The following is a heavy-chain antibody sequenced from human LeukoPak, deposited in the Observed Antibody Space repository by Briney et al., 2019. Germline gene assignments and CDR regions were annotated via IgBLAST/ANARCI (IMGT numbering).Heavy chain of an antibody. CDR3: ASSPAYYYYGMDV. V-gene: IGHV4-4*07. Sequence: PSETLSLTCTVSGGSISGYYWSWIRQPAGKGLEWIGRIYTSGSTNYNPSLKSRVTMSVATSKNQFSLKLSSVTAADTAVYYCASSPAYYYYGMDVWGQGTTVTVSS. CDR1: GGSISGYY. J-gene: IGHJ6*02. CDR2: IYTSGST. D-gene: IGHD2-2*01.